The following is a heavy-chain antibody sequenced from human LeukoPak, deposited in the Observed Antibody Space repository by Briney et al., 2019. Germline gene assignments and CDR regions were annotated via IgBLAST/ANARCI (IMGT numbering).Heavy chain of an antibody. V-gene: IGHV1-69*13. CDR2: IIPIFGTA. Sequence: ASVKVSCKASGGTFSSYAISWVRQAPGQGLEWMGGIIPIFGTANYAQKFQGRVTITADESTSTAYMELSSLRSEDTAVYYCARGAQTGLRFLEWLSLWGQGTLVTVSS. D-gene: IGHD3-3*01. CDR1: GGTFSSYA. CDR3: ARGAQTGLRFLEWLSL. J-gene: IGHJ4*02.